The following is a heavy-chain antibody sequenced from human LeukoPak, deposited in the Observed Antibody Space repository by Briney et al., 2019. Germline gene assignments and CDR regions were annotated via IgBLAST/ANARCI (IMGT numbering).Heavy chain of an antibody. CDR2: ISHDGSNK. D-gene: IGHD6-19*01. V-gene: IGHV3-30-3*01. CDR3: ASPYSSGWYRTPVIINY. J-gene: IGHJ4*02. Sequence: PGRSLRLSCAASGFTFSSYSMHWVRQAPGKGLEWVAVISHDGSNKYYADSVKGRFTISRDNSKNTLYLQMNSLRAEDTAVYYCASPYSSGWYRTPVIINYWGQGTLVTVSS. CDR1: GFTFSSYS.